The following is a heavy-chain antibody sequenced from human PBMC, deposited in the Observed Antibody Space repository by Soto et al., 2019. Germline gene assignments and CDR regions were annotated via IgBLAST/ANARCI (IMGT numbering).Heavy chain of an antibody. Sequence: ASVKVSCKASGYTFTGYYMHWVRQAPGQGLEWMGWINPNSGGTNYAQKFQGWVTMTRDTSISTAYMELSRLRSDDTAVYYCAKDGSGSGNYCGMDVWGQGTTVTVSS. V-gene: IGHV1-2*04. CDR1: GYTFTGYY. CDR2: INPNSGGT. CDR3: AKDGSGSGNYCGMDV. J-gene: IGHJ6*02. D-gene: IGHD3-10*01.